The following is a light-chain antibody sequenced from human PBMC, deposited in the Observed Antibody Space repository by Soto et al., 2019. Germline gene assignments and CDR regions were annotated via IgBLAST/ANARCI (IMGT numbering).Light chain of an antibody. V-gene: IGKV3-11*01. J-gene: IGKJ5*01. CDR1: QSVCRD. CDR2: DTS. Sequence: EVLLTQSPATLSLSPGETATLSCRASQSVCRDLAWYQQTPGQAPRLLIYDTSNRATGIPSRFSGSGSGTDFTLTISSLEPEDFALYFCQQRSDWPHITFGQGTRLAIK. CDR3: QQRSDWPHIT.